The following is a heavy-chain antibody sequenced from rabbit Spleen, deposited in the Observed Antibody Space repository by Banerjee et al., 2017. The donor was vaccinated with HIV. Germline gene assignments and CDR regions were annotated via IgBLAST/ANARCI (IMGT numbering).Heavy chain of an antibody. D-gene: IGHD8-1*01. CDR3: ARDGAGGSYFAL. V-gene: IGHV1S45*01. CDR1: EFSFSDRDV. J-gene: IGHJ6*01. CDR2: INTATGKA. Sequence: QEQLEESGGGLVKPEGSLTVTCKASEFSFSDRDVMCWVRQAPGKGLEWIACINTATGKAVYASWAKGRFTISKTSSTTVTLQMTSLTAADTATYFCARDGAGGSYFALWGPGTLVTVS.